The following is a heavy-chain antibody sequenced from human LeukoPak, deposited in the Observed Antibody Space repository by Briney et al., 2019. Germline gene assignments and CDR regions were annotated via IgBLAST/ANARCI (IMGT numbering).Heavy chain of an antibody. CDR2: IYYSGGT. V-gene: IGHV4-59*08. Sequence: PSETLSLACTVSGGSISAYYWSWIRQPPGKGLEWIGYIYYSGGTDYNPSLKSRVTISVDTSKNQFSLQLRSVTAADTAVYYSARREKNGGYYDNWGQGTLVTVSS. D-gene: IGHD3-22*01. CDR1: GGSISAYY. J-gene: IGHJ4*02. CDR3: ARREKNGGYYDN.